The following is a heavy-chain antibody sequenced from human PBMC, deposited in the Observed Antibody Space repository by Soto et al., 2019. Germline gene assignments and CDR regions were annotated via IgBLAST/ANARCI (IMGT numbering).Heavy chain of an antibody. CDR3: ARIYGSGVVDF. D-gene: IGHD3-10*01. V-gene: IGHV3-53*01. CDR2: IYSSGKT. J-gene: IGHJ4*02. Sequence: VQLVESGGGLIQAGGSRRLSCRVSGFSVSTNYMAWVRQVPGKGLEWASVIYSSGKTYYPDSVQGRFTISRANSKNTVYLQMSSLRVEDTGVYSCARIYGSGVVDFWGQGSLITVSS. CDR1: GFSVSTNY.